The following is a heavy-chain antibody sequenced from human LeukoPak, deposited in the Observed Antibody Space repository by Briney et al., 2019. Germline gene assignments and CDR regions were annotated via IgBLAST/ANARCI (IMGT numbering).Heavy chain of an antibody. V-gene: IGHV1-8*01. Sequence: ASVKVSCKASGYTFTSYDINWVRQAAGQGLEWMGWMNPNNGNTHYAQKFQGRVTLTRNTSISTANMELSSLRSEDTAVYYCTRGGPVAGTHKYFQHWGQGTLVTVSS. CDR2: MNPNNGNT. J-gene: IGHJ1*01. CDR1: GYTFTSYD. CDR3: TRGGPVAGTHKYFQH. D-gene: IGHD6-19*01.